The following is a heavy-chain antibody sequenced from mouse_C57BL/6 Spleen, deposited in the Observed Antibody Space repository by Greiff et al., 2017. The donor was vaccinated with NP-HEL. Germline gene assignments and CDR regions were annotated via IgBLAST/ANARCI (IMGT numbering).Heavy chain of an antibody. CDR1: GYSITSGYY. CDR3: ARDLAY. Sequence: DVKLVESGPGLVKPSQSLSLTCSVTGYSITSGYYWNWIRQFPGNKLEWMGYISYDGSNNYNPSLKNRISITRDTSKNQFFLKLNSVTTEDTATYYCARDLAYWGQGTLVTVSA. V-gene: IGHV3-6*01. CDR2: ISYDGSN. J-gene: IGHJ3*01.